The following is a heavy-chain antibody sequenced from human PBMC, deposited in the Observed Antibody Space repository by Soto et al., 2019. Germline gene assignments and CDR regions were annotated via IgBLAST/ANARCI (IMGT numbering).Heavy chain of an antibody. CDR1: GFTVSSNY. D-gene: IGHD2-21*01. J-gene: IGHJ6*02. CDR3: AKDKYCGGDCYYYGMDV. Sequence: GGSLRLSCAASGFTVSSNYMSWVRQAPGKGLEWVSVISGDGGSTYYADSVKGRFTISRDNSKNSLYLQMNSLRTEDTALYYCAKDKYCGGDCYYYGMDVWGQGTTVTVSS. V-gene: IGHV3-43*02. CDR2: ISGDGGST.